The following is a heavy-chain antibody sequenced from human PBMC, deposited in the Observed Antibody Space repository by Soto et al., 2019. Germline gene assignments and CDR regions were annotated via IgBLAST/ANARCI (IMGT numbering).Heavy chain of an antibody. CDR3: ARDRIAVADYYYYGMDV. CDR1: GYTFTSYG. CDR2: ISAYNGNT. Sequence: QVQLVQSGAEVKKPGASVKVSCKASGYTFTSYGISWVRQAPGQGLEWMGWISAYNGNTNYAQKLQGRVPMTTDTSTSTAYMELRSLRSDDTAVYYCARDRIAVADYYYYGMDVWGQGTTVTVSS. V-gene: IGHV1-18*04. J-gene: IGHJ6*02. D-gene: IGHD6-19*01.